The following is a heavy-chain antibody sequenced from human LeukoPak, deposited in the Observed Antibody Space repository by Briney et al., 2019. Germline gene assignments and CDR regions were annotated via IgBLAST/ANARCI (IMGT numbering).Heavy chain of an antibody. CDR1: GVTFSSYG. V-gene: IGHV3-30*02. CDR2: IWYDGSNK. Sequence: GGSLRLSCAASGVTFSSYGMHWVRQAPGKGLEWVAVIWYDGSNKYYADSVQGRFPISRDNSKNTLYLQMDNLRAEDTAVYYCAKYQRQWLPKGGFDYWGQGTLVTVSS. CDR3: AKYQRQWLPKGGFDY. J-gene: IGHJ4*02. D-gene: IGHD6-19*01.